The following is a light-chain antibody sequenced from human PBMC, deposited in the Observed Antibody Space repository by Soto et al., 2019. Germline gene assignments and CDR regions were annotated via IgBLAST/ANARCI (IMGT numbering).Light chain of an antibody. Sequence: QSVLTQPPSVSGAPGQRVTISCTGSRSNIGAGYDVHWYQQFPGTAPKLLIYGNTNRPSGVPERFSGTKSGTSASLAITGLQVEDEADYYCQSYDSSLVVFGGGTKLTVL. CDR3: QSYDSSLVV. J-gene: IGLJ2*01. CDR2: GNT. CDR1: RSNIGAGYD. V-gene: IGLV1-40*01.